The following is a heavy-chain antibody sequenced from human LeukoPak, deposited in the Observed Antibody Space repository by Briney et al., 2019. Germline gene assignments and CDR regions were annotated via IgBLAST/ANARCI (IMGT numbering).Heavy chain of an antibody. V-gene: IGHV3-23*01. CDR2: ISGSGGST. CDR1: GFTFSSYA. Sequence: GGSLRLSCAASGFTFSSYAMHWVRQAPGKGLEWVSAISGSGGSTYYADSVKGRFTISRDNSKNTLYLQMNSLRAEDTAVYYCAKHETAITFFDYWGQGTLVTVSS. CDR3: AKHETAITFFDY. D-gene: IGHD2-21*02. J-gene: IGHJ4*02.